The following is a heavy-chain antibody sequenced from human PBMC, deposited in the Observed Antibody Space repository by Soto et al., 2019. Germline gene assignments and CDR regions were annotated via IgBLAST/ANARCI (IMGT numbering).Heavy chain of an antibody. J-gene: IGHJ6*02. CDR2: ISYDGSNK. V-gene: IGHV3-30*18. CDR1: GFTFSSYG. CDR3: AKEFMHCGGDCYPIYYYDGMDV. D-gene: IGHD2-21*02. Sequence: QVQLVESGGGVVQPGRSLRLSCAASGFTFSSYGMHWVRQAPGKGLEWVAVISYDGSNKYYADSVKGRFTISRDNSKNTLYLQMNSLRAEDTAVYYCAKEFMHCGGDCYPIYYYDGMDVWGQGTTVTVSS.